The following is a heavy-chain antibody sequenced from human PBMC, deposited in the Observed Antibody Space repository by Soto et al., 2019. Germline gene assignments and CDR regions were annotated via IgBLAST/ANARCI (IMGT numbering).Heavy chain of an antibody. CDR3: ARGIVVVVAATRSDIYYYYGMDV. Sequence: SVKVSCKASGGTFSSYAISWVRQAPGQGLEWMGGIIPIFGTANYAQKFQGRVTITADESTSTAYMELSSLRSEDTAVHYCARGIVVVVAATRSDIYYYYGMDVWGQGTTVTVSS. J-gene: IGHJ6*02. CDR2: IIPIFGTA. CDR1: GGTFSSYA. D-gene: IGHD2-15*01. V-gene: IGHV1-69*13.